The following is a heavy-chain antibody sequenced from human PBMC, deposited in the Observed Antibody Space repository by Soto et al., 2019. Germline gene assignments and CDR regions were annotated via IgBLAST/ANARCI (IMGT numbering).Heavy chain of an antibody. D-gene: IGHD4-17*01. CDR2: MNLNSGYT. CDR1: GYTFTSYD. J-gene: IGHJ4*02. V-gene: IGHV1-8*01. CDR3: AGANGDFDY. Sequence: QVQLVQSGAEVKKPGASVKVSCKASGYTFTSYDINWVRQATGQGLEWMGWMNLNSGYTGSAQKFQGRVTMTRSNSLRTAHMERSSLASEDPAVYYCAGANGDFDYWGQGTLVTVSS.